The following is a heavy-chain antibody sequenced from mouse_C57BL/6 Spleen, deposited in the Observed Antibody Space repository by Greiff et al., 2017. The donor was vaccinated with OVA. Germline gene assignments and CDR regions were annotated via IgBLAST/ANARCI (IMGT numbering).Heavy chain of an antibody. V-gene: IGHV1-81*01. CDR1: GYTFTSYG. J-gene: IGHJ4*01. Sequence: VQLKESGAELARPGASVKLSCKASGYTFTSYGISWVKQRTGQGLEWIGEIYPRSGNAYYNEKFKGKATLTADKSSSTAYMELRSLTSEDSAVYFCARAMVTTVYYYAMDYWGQGTSVTVSS. D-gene: IGHD2-2*01. CDR3: ARAMVTTVYYYAMDY. CDR2: IYPRSGNA.